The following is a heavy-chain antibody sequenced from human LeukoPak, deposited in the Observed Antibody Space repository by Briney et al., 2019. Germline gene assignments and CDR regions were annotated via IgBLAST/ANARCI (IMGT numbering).Heavy chain of an antibody. CDR1: GFTFSTYA. Sequence: GGSLRLSCAASGFTFSTYAMSWVRQAPGKGLEWVSLISGSGGSTYNADSVKGRFTISRDNSKNTLYLQMNSLRAEDTAVYYCAKDRVVRGVMGAGGYWGQGTLVTVSS. CDR3: AKDRVVRGVMGAGGY. D-gene: IGHD3-10*01. V-gene: IGHV3-23*01. CDR2: ISGSGGST. J-gene: IGHJ4*02.